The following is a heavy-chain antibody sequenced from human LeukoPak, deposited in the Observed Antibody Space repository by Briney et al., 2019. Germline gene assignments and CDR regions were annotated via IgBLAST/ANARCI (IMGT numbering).Heavy chain of an antibody. CDR1: GVSFNDYY. D-gene: IGHD4-17*01. Sequence: SETLCHTCAVSGVSFNDYYWSWVRQTPGRGLEWIGEINHSRYTNDSPSLKSRVTLSIDTSRKQFSLNLRSVTVADTGIYYCTRMTTGHDYWGQGTVVSVSS. CDR3: TRMTTGHDY. CDR2: INHSRYT. J-gene: IGHJ4*02. V-gene: IGHV4-34*01.